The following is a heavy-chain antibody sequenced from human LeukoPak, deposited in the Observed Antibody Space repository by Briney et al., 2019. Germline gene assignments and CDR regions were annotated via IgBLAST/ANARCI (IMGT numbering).Heavy chain of an antibody. V-gene: IGHV3-21*01. CDR3: ARDCSSTSCSLDY. CDR1: GFTFSSYS. CDR2: ISSSYI. Sequence: GGSLRLSCAASGFTFSSYSMNWVRQAPGKGLEWVSSISSSYIYYADSVKGRFTISRDNAKNSLYLQMNSLRAEDTAVYYCARDCSSTSCSLDYWGQGTLVTVSS. J-gene: IGHJ4*02. D-gene: IGHD2-2*01.